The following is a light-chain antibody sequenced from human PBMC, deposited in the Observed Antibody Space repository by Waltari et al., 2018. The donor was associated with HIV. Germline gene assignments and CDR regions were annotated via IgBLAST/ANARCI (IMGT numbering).Light chain of an antibody. CDR3: AAWDDSLNGYV. CDR1: SSNIGSNA. V-gene: IGLV1-36*01. CDR2: DDD. J-gene: IGLJ1*01. Sequence: QSVLTQPPSVSEAPRQRVTISCSGISSNIGSNAVNWYQQVPGKAPKLLIYDDDLLSSGFSDRFPGAKSGTSASLAIRGLQSEDEADYYCAAWDDSLNGYVFGSGTTVTVL.